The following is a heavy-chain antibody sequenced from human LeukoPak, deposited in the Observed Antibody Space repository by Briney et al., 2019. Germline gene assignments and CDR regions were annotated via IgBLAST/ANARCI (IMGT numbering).Heavy chain of an antibody. CDR3: ASRDYYGSGNYYNPLHY. CDR1: GFTFSSCA. J-gene: IGHJ4*02. D-gene: IGHD3-10*01. CDR2: VSGSVSNT. Sequence: GGSLRLSCAASGFTFSSCAMSWVRRAPGKGLEWVSAVSGSVSNTYYADSVKGRFTISRDNSRNTLYLQMNSLRAEDTAVYYCASRDYYGSGNYYNPLHYWGQGTLVTVSS. V-gene: IGHV3-23*01.